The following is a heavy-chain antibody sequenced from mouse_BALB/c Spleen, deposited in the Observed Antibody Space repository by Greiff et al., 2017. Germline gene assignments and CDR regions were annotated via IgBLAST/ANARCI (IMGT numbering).Heavy chain of an antibody. Sequence: EVQLQQSGAELVRPGALVKLSCKASGFNIKDYYMHWVKQRPEQGLEWIGWIDPENGNTIYDPKFQGKASITADTSSNTAYLQLSSLTSEDTAVYYCARTAGSDAYWGQGTLVTVSA. J-gene: IGHJ3*01. CDR2: IDPENGNT. CDR1: GFNIKDYY. CDR3: ARTAGSDAY. V-gene: IGHV14-1*02. D-gene: IGHD1-1*01.